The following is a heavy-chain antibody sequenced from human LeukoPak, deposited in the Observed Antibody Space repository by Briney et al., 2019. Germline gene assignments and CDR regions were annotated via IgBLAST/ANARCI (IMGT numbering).Heavy chain of an antibody. D-gene: IGHD6-19*01. Sequence: GGSLRLSCAASGFTFNTYAMHWVRQAPGKGLEWVAVISYDDSNKYYADSVKGRFTISRDNSKNTLCLQMNSLRAEDTAAYYCARGSPPYGSSGWYGDYWGQGTLVTVSS. CDR1: GFTFNTYA. J-gene: IGHJ4*02. CDR2: ISYDDSNK. V-gene: IGHV3-30-3*01. CDR3: ARGSPPYGSSGWYGDY.